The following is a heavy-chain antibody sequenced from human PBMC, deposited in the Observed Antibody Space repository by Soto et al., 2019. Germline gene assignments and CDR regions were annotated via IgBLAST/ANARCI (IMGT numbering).Heavy chain of an antibody. CDR1: GYTFTSYA. CDR3: ARDLQADY. Sequence: QVQLVQSGAEVKKPGASVKVSCKASGYTFTSYAMHWVRQAPGQRHEWMGWINAGNGTTKYSQKFQGRVTITRNTSASTAYMELSSLRSDATAVDYCARDLQADYWGQGTLVTVSS. J-gene: IGHJ4*02. CDR2: INAGNGTT. V-gene: IGHV1-3*01.